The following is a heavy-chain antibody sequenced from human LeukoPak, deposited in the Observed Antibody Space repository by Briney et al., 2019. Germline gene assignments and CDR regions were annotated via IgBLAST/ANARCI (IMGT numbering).Heavy chain of an antibody. CDR3: AKDFRDGYNHPSYYFDS. CDR2: ISYDGSSE. CDR1: GFTFSNYG. J-gene: IGHJ4*02. Sequence: GGSLRLSCAASGFTFSNYGMLWVSQAPGKGLEWVVVISYDGSSEYYADSVQGRFTVARDNSKNTMYLQMDSLRAEDTAVYYCAKDFRDGYNHPSYYFDSWGQGTLVTVSS. D-gene: IGHD5-12*01. V-gene: IGHV3-30*18.